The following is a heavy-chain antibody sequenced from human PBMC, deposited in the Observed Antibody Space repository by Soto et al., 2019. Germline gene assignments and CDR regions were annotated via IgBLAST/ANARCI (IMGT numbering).Heavy chain of an antibody. CDR3: ARLDTAMVHQYFQH. V-gene: IGHV5-51*01. CDR1: GYPCAVYW. D-gene: IGHD5-18*01. J-gene: IGHJ1*01. CDR2: IYPDDSDT. Sequence: GESLPISCQSSGYPCAVYWSVLVRPLPGKGLEWMGNIYPDDSDTSNNPSFDGRVTVSADKSTNTAYLQWSSLEASDTAIYYCARLDTAMVHQYFQHWGQGTLVTVSS.